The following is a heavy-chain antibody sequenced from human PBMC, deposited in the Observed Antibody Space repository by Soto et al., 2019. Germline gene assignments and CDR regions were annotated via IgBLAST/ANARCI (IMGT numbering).Heavy chain of an antibody. CDR3: ARDSRNGHYFDY. V-gene: IGHV3-33*01. Sequence: PGGSLRLSCAASGFTFRSYGIHWVRQAPGKGLEWVALIWFDGSKKYYVDSVKGRFAVSRDNSKNTLYLQMNSLRVEDTAVYYCARDSRNGHYFDYWGQGTLVTVSS. D-gene: IGHD2-8*01. J-gene: IGHJ4*02. CDR2: IWFDGSKK. CDR1: GFTFRSYG.